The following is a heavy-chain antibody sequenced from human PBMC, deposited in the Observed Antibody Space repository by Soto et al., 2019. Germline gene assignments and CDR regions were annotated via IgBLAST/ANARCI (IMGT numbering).Heavy chain of an antibody. CDR1: GFTFSSYA. J-gene: IGHJ4*02. V-gene: IGHV3-23*01. D-gene: IGHD3-3*01. Sequence: GGSLRLSCAASGFTFSSYAMSWVRQAPGKGLEWVSAISGSGGSTYYADSVKGRFTISRDNSKNTLYLQMNSLRAEDTAVYYCAKPKYYDFWSGFSYYFDYWGQGTLVTVSS. CDR2: ISGSGGST. CDR3: AKPKYYDFWSGFSYYFDY.